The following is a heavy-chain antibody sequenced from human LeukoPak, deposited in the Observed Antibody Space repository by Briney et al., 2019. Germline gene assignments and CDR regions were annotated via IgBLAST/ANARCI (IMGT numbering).Heavy chain of an antibody. CDR1: GFTFSSYG. CDR2: ISATGGTT. Sequence: GGSLRLSCAASGFTFSSYGMSWVRQAPGKGLEWVSAISATGGTTYYADSVKGRFTISRDNAKNSLYLQMNSLRAEDTAVYYCAREILLYYYYYMDVWGKGTTVTISS. V-gene: IGHV3-23*01. J-gene: IGHJ6*03. CDR3: AREILLYYYYYMDV.